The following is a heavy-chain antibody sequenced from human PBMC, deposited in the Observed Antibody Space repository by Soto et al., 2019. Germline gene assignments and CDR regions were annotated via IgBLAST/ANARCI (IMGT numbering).Heavy chain of an antibody. J-gene: IGHJ4*02. Sequence: PGGSLRLSCAASGFTFSSYGMHWVRQAPGKGLEWVAVIWYDGSNKYYADSVKGRFTISRDNSKNTLYLQMNSLRAEDTAVYYCARESGKYSYVRSVPEDYWGQGTLVTVSS. D-gene: IGHD5-18*01. CDR3: ARESGKYSYVRSVPEDY. CDR2: IWYDGSNK. V-gene: IGHV3-33*01. CDR1: GFTFSSYG.